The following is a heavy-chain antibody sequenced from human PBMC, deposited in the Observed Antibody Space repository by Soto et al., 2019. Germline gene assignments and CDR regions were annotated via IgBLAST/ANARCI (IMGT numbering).Heavy chain of an antibody. CDR3: ERADVLLWCGETEDGMDV. D-gene: IGHD3-10*01. V-gene: IGHV3-74*01. J-gene: IGHJ6*02. Sequence: EVPLVESGGGLVQPGGSLRLSCAASGFTFSSYWMHWVRQAPGKGLVWVSRINSDGSSTSYADSVKGRFTISRDNAKNTLYLQMNSLRAEDTAVYYCERADVLLWCGETEDGMDVWGQGTTVTVSS. CDR2: INSDGSST. CDR1: GFTFSSYW.